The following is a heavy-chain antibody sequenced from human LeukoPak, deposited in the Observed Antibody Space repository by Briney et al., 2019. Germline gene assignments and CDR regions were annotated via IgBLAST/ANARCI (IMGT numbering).Heavy chain of an antibody. CDR1: GFTFSSYA. J-gene: IGHJ4*02. D-gene: IGHD3-3*02. Sequence: GGSLRLSCAASGFTFSSYAMSWVRQAPGKGLEWVSAISGSGGSTYYADSVKGRFTISRDNSKNTLYLQMNSLRAEDTAVYYCAKDQTIFGVVIILDYWGQGTLVTVSS. CDR2: ISGSGGST. CDR3: AKDQTIFGVVIILDY. V-gene: IGHV3-23*01.